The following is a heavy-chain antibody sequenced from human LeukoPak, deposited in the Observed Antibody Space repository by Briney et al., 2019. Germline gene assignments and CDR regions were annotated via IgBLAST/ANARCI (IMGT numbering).Heavy chain of an antibody. CDR1: GFTFSSYA. V-gene: IGHV3-23*01. J-gene: IGHJ4*02. Sequence: GGSLRLSCAASGFTFSSYAMSWVRRAPGKGLEWVSAISGSGGTTYYADSVKGRFTISRDNSENTLYLQMNSLRAEDTAVYYCAKSNGGYYLFDYWGQGTLVTVSS. D-gene: IGHD3-22*01. CDR3: AKSNGGYYLFDY. CDR2: ISGSGGTT.